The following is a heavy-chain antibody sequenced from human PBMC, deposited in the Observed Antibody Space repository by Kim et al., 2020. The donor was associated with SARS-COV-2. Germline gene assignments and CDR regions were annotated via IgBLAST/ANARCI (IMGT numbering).Heavy chain of an antibody. CDR3: AASGGPYYYGSGSYQIPYYFDY. D-gene: IGHD3-10*01. V-gene: IGHV1-69*04. CDR2: IIPILGIA. Sequence: SVKVSCKASGGTFSSYAISWVRQAPGQGLEWMGRIIPILGIANYAQKFQGRVTITADKSMSTAYMELSSLRSEDTAVYYCAASGGPYYYGSGSYQIPYYFDYWGQGTLVTVSS. J-gene: IGHJ4*02. CDR1: GGTFSSYA.